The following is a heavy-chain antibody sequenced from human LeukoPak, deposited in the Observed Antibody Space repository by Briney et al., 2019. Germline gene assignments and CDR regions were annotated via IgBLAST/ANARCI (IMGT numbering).Heavy chain of an antibody. CDR2: INPSGGST. J-gene: IGHJ4*02. CDR3: ARDPTYYYDSSGYSLYYFDY. CDR1: GYTFTSYY. V-gene: IGHV1-46*03. Sequence: ASVKVSCKASGYTFTSYYMHWVRQAPGQGLEWMGIINPSGGSTSYAQKFQGRVTMTRDTSTSTVYMELSSLRSEDTAVYYCARDPTYYYDSSGYSLYYFDYWGQGTLVTVSS. D-gene: IGHD3-22*01.